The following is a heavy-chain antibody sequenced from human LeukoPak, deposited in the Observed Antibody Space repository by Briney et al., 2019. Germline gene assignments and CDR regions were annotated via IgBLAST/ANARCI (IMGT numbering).Heavy chain of an antibody. CDR2: IYYSGST. CDR3: ARRKSHYYDSSGYYYVYDAFDI. Sequence: SETLSLTCTVSGGSISSYYWSWIRQPPGKGLEWIGYIYYSGSTNYNPSLKSRVTISVDTSKNQFSLKLSSVTAADTAVYYCARRKSHYYDSSGYYYVYDAFDIWGQGTMVTVSS. CDR1: GGSISSYY. V-gene: IGHV4-59*08. J-gene: IGHJ3*02. D-gene: IGHD3-22*01.